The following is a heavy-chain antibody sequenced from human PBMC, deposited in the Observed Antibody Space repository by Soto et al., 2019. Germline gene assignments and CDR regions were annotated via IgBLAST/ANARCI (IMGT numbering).Heavy chain of an antibody. CDR2: ISAYNGNT. Sequence: ASVKVSCKVSGYTLTELSMHWVRQAPGKGLEWMGWISAYNGNTNYAQKLQGRVTMTTDTSTSTAYMELRSLRSDDTAVYYCARETYGGYAFGYWGQGTLVTVSS. V-gene: IGHV1-18*01. CDR1: GYTLTELS. J-gene: IGHJ4*02. CDR3: ARETYGGYAFGY. D-gene: IGHD4-17*01.